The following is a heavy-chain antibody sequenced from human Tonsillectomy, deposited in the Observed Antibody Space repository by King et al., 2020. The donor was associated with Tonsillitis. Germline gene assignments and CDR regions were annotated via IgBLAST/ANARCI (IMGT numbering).Heavy chain of an antibody. CDR1: GDSISGRGYY. J-gene: IGHJ4*02. V-gene: IGHV4-39*01. Sequence: LQLQESGPGLVKPSETLSLNCTVSGDSISGRGYYWGWIRQPPGKGLEWIGAIYESGLTYYNPSLKSRVTISVDTSKNQFSLNLNSVTAADTAVYYCAKLWCSGGSCFSDFVYWGQGTQVTVSS. CDR3: AKLWCSGGSCFSDFVY. CDR2: IYESGLT. D-gene: IGHD2-15*01.